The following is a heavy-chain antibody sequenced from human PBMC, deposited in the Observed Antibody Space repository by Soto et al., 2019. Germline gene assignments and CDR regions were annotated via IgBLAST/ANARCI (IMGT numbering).Heavy chain of an antibody. Sequence: SETLSLTCTVSGASISSSSYYWGLFRQPPGKGLEWIGSIYYSGSTYYNPSLKSRVTISVDTSKNQFSLKLSSVTAADTAVYYCASRGYCSSTSCIDYWGQGTLVT. J-gene: IGHJ4*02. CDR3: ASRGYCSSTSCIDY. V-gene: IGHV4-39*01. CDR1: GASISSSSYY. D-gene: IGHD2-2*01. CDR2: IYYSGST.